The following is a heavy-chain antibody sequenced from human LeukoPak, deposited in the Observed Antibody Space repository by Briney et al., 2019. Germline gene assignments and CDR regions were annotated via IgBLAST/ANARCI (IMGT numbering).Heavy chain of an antibody. CDR3: GSYGDYDFGNWFDP. CDR2: ISSSGSTI. CDR1: GFTFSSYE. V-gene: IGHV3-48*03. Sequence: GGSLRLSCAASGFTFSSYEMNWVRQAPGKGLEWVSYISSSGSTIYYADSVKGRFTISRDNAKNSLYLQMNSLRAEDTAVYYCGSYGDYDFGNWFDPSGQGTLVTVSS. D-gene: IGHD4-17*01. J-gene: IGHJ5*02.